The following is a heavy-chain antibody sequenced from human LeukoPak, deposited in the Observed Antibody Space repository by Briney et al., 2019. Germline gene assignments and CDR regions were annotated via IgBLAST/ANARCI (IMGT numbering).Heavy chain of an antibody. CDR2: ISSGSSYI. Sequence: PGGSLRLSCAASGFTFNSYSMKWVRQAPGKGLEWVPSISSGSSYIFYADSVKGRFTISRDNAKNSLYLQMNSLRAEDTAVYYCARQVGVDDAFDIWGQGTMVTISS. CDR1: GFTFNSYS. J-gene: IGHJ3*02. V-gene: IGHV3-21*01. CDR3: ARQVGVDDAFDI. D-gene: IGHD1-26*01.